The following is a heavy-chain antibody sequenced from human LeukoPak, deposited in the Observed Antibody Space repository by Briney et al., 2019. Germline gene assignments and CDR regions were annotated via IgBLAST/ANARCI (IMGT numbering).Heavy chain of an antibody. V-gene: IGHV3-48*03. D-gene: IGHD2/OR15-2a*01. CDR3: ARDLWGPMGY. Sequence: SGGSLRLSCAASGFTFSSYAMNWVRQAPRKGLEWVSYISSSGSTIYYADSVKGRFTISRDNAKNSLYLQMNSLRAEDTAVYYCARDLWGPMGYWGQGTLVTVSS. J-gene: IGHJ4*02. CDR2: ISSSGSTI. CDR1: GFTFSSYA.